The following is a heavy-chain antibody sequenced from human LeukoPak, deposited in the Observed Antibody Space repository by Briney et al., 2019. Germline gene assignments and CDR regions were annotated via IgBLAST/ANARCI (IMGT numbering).Heavy chain of an antibody. J-gene: IGHJ6*02. V-gene: IGHV3-7*01. CDR3: ARDSSGYYYLPFYYYYGMDV. D-gene: IGHD3-22*01. Sequence: GGSLRLSCAASGFTFSSYAMSWVRQAPGKGLEWVANIKQDGSEKYYVDSVKGRFTISRDNAKNSLYLQMNSLRAEDTAVYYCARDSSGYYYLPFYYYYGMDVWGQGTTVTVSS. CDR2: IKQDGSEK. CDR1: GFTFSSYA.